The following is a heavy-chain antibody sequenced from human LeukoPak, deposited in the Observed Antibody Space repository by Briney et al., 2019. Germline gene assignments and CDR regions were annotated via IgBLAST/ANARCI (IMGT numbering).Heavy chain of an antibody. Sequence: GGSLRLSCAAPGFTFSSYWMHWVRHAPGKGLVWVSRINTDASIINYADSVKGRFTISRDSAKNTLYLQMSSLRAEDTAVYYCATGNYRDYWGQGTLVTVSS. CDR3: ATGNYRDY. CDR2: INTDASII. CDR1: GFTFSSYW. V-gene: IGHV3-74*01. J-gene: IGHJ4*02. D-gene: IGHD1-7*01.